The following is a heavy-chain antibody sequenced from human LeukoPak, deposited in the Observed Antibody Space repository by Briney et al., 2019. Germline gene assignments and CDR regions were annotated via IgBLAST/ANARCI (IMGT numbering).Heavy chain of an antibody. CDR3: VSSYGGYVLDY. V-gene: IGHV4-59*01. Sequence: PSKTLSLTCTVSGGSISSYSWNWIRQSPGKGLEWIGRVYHSGSINYNPSLKSRVTISVDTSKNQFSLNLSSVTAADTAVYYCVSSYGGYVLDYWGQGTLVIVSS. CDR1: GGSISSYS. J-gene: IGHJ4*02. D-gene: IGHD5-12*01. CDR2: VYHSGSI.